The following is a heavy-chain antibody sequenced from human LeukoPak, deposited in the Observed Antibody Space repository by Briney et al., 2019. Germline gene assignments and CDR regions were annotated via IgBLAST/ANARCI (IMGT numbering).Heavy chain of an antibody. CDR1: GFTFSSYE. CDR2: ISSSGSTI. D-gene: IGHD4-17*01. J-gene: IGHJ4*02. Sequence: PGGSLRLSCAASGFTFSSYEMNWVRQAPGKGLEWVSYISSSGSTIYYADSVKGRFTISRDNAKNSLYLQMNSLRAEDTAVYYCAREGLYGDYVWSLDYWGQGTLVTVSS. V-gene: IGHV3-48*03. CDR3: AREGLYGDYVWSLDY.